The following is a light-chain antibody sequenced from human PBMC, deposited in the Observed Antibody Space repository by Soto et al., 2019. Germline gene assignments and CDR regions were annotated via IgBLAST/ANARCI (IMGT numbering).Light chain of an antibody. CDR3: VAWDDSLNCYVL. CDR1: SSNIGSNT. V-gene: IGLV1-44*01. Sequence: QSVLTQPPSASGTPGQRVTISCSGSSSNIGSNTVNWYQQLPGTAPKLVIYSNNQRPSGVPDRFSGSKSGTSASLAISGLQSEDEADYYCVAWDDSLNCYVLFGGGTKVTVL. J-gene: IGLJ2*01. CDR2: SNN.